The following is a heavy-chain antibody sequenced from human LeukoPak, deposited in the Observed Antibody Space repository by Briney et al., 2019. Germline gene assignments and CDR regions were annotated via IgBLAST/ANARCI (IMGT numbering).Heavy chain of an antibody. CDR3: ARLSTRLLDH. CDR2: IYPGDSET. Sequence: GESLKISCKGSGNTFTNYWIGWVRQLPGKVLEWMGIIYPGDSETRYSPSFQGQVTMSVDKSSSTAYLQWATLKASDTAIYFCARLSTRLLDHWGQGTRVTVSS. D-gene: IGHD3-3*01. V-gene: IGHV5-51*01. J-gene: IGHJ4*02. CDR1: GNTFTNYW.